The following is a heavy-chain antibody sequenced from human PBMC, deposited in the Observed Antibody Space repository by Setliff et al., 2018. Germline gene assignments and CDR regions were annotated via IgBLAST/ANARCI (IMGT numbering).Heavy chain of an antibody. Sequence: LSLTCTVSGDSITSGSDYWNWIRQPAGKGLEWIGRIYTTGNTNYNPSLKSRVTISVDTSKNQFSLKLSSVTAADTAVYYCRFWSGYYKNDYWGQGTLVTVSS. V-gene: IGHV4-61*02. CDR2: IYTTGNT. CDR1: GDSITSGSDY. J-gene: IGHJ4*02. CDR3: RFWSGYYKNDY. D-gene: IGHD3-3*01.